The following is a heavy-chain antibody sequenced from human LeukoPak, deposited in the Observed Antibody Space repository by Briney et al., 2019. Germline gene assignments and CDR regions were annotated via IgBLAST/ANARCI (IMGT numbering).Heavy chain of an antibody. CDR3: ARDVDFWSGYSLFDY. CDR1: GYTFTSYG. D-gene: IGHD3-3*01. Sequence: ASVKVSCKASGYTFTSYGISWVRQAPGQGLEWMGWISAYNGNTNYAQKLQGRVTVTTDTSTSTAYMELRSLRSDDTAVYYCARDVDFWSGYSLFDYWGQGTLVTVSS. V-gene: IGHV1-18*01. J-gene: IGHJ4*02. CDR2: ISAYNGNT.